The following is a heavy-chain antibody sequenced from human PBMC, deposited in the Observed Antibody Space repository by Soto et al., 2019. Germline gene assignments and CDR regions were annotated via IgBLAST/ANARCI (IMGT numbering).Heavy chain of an antibody. D-gene: IGHD1-26*01. CDR1: GVTFTHYS. CDR2: INPSGGGT. CDR3: ARDRRVATLVDYYYGLDA. V-gene: IGHV1-46*01. J-gene: IGHJ6*02. Sequence: QEQLVQSGAEVKKPGASVKVSCKASGVTFTHYSIHWVRQAPGHGLEWLGVINPSGGGTTYAQKFQGRVTLTGDTSTTTLYMELSSLRSEDTALYYCARDRRVATLVDYYYGLDAWGQGTTVTVSS.